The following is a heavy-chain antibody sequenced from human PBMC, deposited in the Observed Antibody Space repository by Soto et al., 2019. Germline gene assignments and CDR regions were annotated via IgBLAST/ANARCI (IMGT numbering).Heavy chain of an antibody. CDR2: INPNSGGT. V-gene: IGHV1-2*04. J-gene: IGHJ5*02. CDR3: ARARPPYYDFWSGSPRFDP. Sequence: ASGKVSCKASGYPFTGYYMHWVRQAPGQGLEWMGWINPNSGGTNYAQKFQGWVTMTRDTSISTAYMELSRLRSDDTAVYYCARARPPYYDFWSGSPRFDPWGQGTLVTVSS. CDR1: GYPFTGYY. D-gene: IGHD3-3*01.